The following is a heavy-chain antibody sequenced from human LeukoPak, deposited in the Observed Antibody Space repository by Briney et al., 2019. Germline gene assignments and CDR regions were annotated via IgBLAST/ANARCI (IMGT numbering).Heavy chain of an antibody. CDR1: GFTFSKVW. D-gene: IGHD2-2*01. J-gene: IGHJ4*02. Sequence: GGSLRLSCAASGFTFSKVWMSWVRQVPGKGLEWVGRIKRRSDGGTTDYAAPAKERFTMSRDDSKHTMYLQTHRLKTDDTAVYYCTPRVGDYWGQGTLVTVSS. V-gene: IGHV3-15*01. CDR3: TPRVGDY. CDR2: IKRRSDGGTT.